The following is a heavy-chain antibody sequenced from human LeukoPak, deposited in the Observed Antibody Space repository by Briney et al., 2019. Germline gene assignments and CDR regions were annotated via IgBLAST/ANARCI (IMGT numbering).Heavy chain of an antibody. Sequence: PGGSLRLSCAAPGFSVSAHYMSWVRRAPGKGLEWVSAISGSGGSTYYADSVKGRFTISRDNSKNTLYLQMNSLRAEDTAVYYCAKVASLDYWGQGTLVTVSS. CDR3: AKVASLDY. CDR1: GFSVSAHY. CDR2: ISGSGGST. J-gene: IGHJ4*02. V-gene: IGHV3-23*01.